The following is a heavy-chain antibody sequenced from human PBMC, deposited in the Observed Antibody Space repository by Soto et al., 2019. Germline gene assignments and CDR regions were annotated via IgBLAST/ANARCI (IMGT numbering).Heavy chain of an antibody. J-gene: IGHJ6*02. CDR3: TRVADIRSYYYYGMDV. CDR2: ISGSGDNT. Sequence: GGSLRLSCAASGFTFSNNAMSWVRQAPGKGLEWVSSISGSGDNTYYADSVKGRFTISRDNSKNTLYLQMNSLRAEDTAVYYCTRVADIRSYYYYGMDVWGQGTTVTVSS. V-gene: IGHV3-23*01. CDR1: GFTFSNNA. D-gene: IGHD3-9*01.